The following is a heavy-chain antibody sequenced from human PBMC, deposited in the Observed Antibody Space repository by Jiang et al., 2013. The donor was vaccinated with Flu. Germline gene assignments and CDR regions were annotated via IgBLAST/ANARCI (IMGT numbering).Heavy chain of an antibody. Sequence: KPTQTLTLTCAFSGFSLSDVGICVSWIRQPPGKALEWLGRIDWEEDAYYNTSLRTRLTISKDTSENQVVLTMTNMDPVDTATYYCARSFDGSGPDPAHFDYWGQGTLVTVTS. CDR2: IDWEEDA. CDR1: GFSLSDVGIC. V-gene: IGHV2-70*11. D-gene: IGHD2-15*01. J-gene: IGHJ4*02. CDR3: ARSFDGSGPDPAHFDY.